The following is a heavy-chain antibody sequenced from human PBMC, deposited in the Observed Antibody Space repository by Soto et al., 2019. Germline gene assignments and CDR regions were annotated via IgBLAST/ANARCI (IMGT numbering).Heavy chain of an antibody. CDR1: GGTLSSYA. J-gene: IGHJ6*02. CDR2: IIPIFGTA. Sequence: QVQLVQSGAEVKKPGSSVKVSCKASGGTLSSYAISWVRQAPGQGLEWMGGIIPIFGTANYAQKFQGRVTITADESTSTAYMELSSLRSEDTAVYYCASEYGSGSSYYYYYGMDVWGQGTTVTVSS. V-gene: IGHV1-69*01. D-gene: IGHD3-10*01. CDR3: ASEYGSGSSYYYYYGMDV.